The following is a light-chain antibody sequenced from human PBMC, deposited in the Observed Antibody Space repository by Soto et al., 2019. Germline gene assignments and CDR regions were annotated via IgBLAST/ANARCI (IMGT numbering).Light chain of an antibody. J-gene: IGKJ4*01. V-gene: IGKV1-27*01. CDR2: AAS. Sequence: DIQMTQSPSSLSAYVGDRVTITCRASQGISNHLAWYQHKPGKLPKLLIYAASILQSGVPSRFSGSGSGTDFTLTISSLQPEDVAIYYCQKFTSAPFTFGGGTKVDIK. CDR3: QKFTSAPFT. CDR1: QGISNH.